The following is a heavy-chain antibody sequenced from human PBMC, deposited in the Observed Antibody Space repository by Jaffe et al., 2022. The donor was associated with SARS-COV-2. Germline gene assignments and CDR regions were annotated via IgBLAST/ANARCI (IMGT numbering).Heavy chain of an antibody. J-gene: IGHJ5*02. Sequence: QVQLVQSGAEVKKPGASVKVSCKASGYTFTSYYMHWVRQAPGQGLEWMGIINPSGGSTSYAQKFQGRVTMTRDTSTSTVYMELSSLRSEDTAVYYCARDRGGGDYYDSRRNWFDPWGQGTLVTVSS. CDR3: ARDRGGGDYYDSRRNWFDP. CDR2: INPSGGST. CDR1: GYTFTSYY. V-gene: IGHV1-46*01. D-gene: IGHD3-22*01.